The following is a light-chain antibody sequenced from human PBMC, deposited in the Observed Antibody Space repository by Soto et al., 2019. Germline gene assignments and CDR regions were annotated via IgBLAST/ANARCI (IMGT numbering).Light chain of an antibody. CDR1: QSVSSN. V-gene: IGKV3D-15*01. J-gene: IGKJ4*02. CDR2: GAT. CDR3: QQYHNWVT. Sequence: EIVLTQSPGTLSVSPGEGPTLSCGASQSVSSNLAWYQQKPGQAPXXLIYGATTRATGIPARFSGAGSGTEFTLTSISLEAVDVAVYDCQQYHNWVTFGEGTKVDIK.